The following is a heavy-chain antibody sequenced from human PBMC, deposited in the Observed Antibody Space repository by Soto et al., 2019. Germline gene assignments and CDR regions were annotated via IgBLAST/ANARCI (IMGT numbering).Heavy chain of an antibody. CDR1: GFSFRNYG. J-gene: IGHJ4*02. CDR2: ISYDGSDK. CDR3: AKGGYSSGWLHYFDY. V-gene: IGHV3-30*18. D-gene: IGHD6-19*01. Sequence: PGGSLRLSCAASGFSFRNYGMHWVRQAPGKGLEWVAVISYDGSDKYYADSVKGRFTISRDNSKNTLFLQMNSLRAEDTAVYYCAKGGYSSGWLHYFDYWGQGALVPVSS.